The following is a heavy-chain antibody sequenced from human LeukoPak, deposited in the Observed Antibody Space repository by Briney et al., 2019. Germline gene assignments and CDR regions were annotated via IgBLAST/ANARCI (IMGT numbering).Heavy chain of an antibody. J-gene: IGHJ4*02. CDR2: IYHSGST. CDR3: ARLRAGEVWFE. Sequence: SETLSLTCTVSGGSISVITYYWAWIRQPPGKGLEWIGSIYHSGSTYSNPSLRSRVTISLDTSKNQFSLKLTSVTAAVTAVYYCARLRAGEVWFEWGQGTVVTVSS. CDR1: GGSISVITYY. V-gene: IGHV4-39*01. D-gene: IGHD3-16*02.